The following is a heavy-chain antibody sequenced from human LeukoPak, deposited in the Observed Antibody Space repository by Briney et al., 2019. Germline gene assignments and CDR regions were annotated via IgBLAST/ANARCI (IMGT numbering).Heavy chain of an antibody. CDR1: GGSFSGYY. CDR2: INHTGST. J-gene: IGHJ4*02. D-gene: IGHD3-10*01. V-gene: IGHV4-34*01. Sequence: SETLSLTCAVYGGSFSGYYWSWIRQPPGKGLEWIGEINHTGSTNYNPSLKSRLTISVDTSKNQFSLKLSSVTAADTAVYYCARHMPPNGRGITLVRGVTTKGFDYWGQGTLVTVSS. CDR3: ARHMPPNGRGITLVRGVTTKGFDY.